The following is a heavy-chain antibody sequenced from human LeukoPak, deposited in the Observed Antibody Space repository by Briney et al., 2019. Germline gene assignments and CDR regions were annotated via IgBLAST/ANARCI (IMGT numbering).Heavy chain of an antibody. Sequence: PGGSLRLSCVASGFTFNNYAMHWVRQAPGKGLEWVAVISTEGTYKHYAGSVTGRFTISRDNSKNTLYLQLNSLRAEDTAVYYCAKEVSAYGGFDYWGQGTLVTVSS. J-gene: IGHJ4*02. CDR3: AKEVSAYGGFDY. V-gene: IGHV3-30*18. CDR2: ISTEGTYK. CDR1: GFTFNNYA. D-gene: IGHD4-17*01.